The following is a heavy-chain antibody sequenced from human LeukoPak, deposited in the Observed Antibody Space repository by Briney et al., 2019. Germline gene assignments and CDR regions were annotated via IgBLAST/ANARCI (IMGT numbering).Heavy chain of an antibody. CDR2: ISGSGGST. CDR3: ARETHQYYDFWSGYWEPLAFDI. V-gene: IGHV3-23*01. D-gene: IGHD3-3*01. CDR1: GFTFSSYA. Sequence: GGSLRLSCAASGFTFSSYAMSWVRQAPGKGLEWVSAISGSGGSTYYADSVKGRFTISRDNSKNTLYLQMNSLRAEDTAVYYCARETHQYYDFWSGYWEPLAFDIWGQGTMVTVSS. J-gene: IGHJ3*02.